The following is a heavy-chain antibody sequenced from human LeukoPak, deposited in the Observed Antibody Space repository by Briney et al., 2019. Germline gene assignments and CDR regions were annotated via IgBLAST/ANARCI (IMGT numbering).Heavy chain of an antibody. V-gene: IGHV1-2*02. CDR3: ARAVRSFEWLPNYHYMDV. D-gene: IGHD3-3*01. Sequence: PSVKLSCKASGYTFTGYYMYWVRQAPGQGLEWMGWINPNSGGINYAQKFQGRVTMTRDTSISTAYMELSRLRSDDTAVYYCARAVRSFEWLPNYHYMDVWGNGTTVTISS. J-gene: IGHJ6*03. CDR2: INPNSGGI. CDR1: GYTFTGYY.